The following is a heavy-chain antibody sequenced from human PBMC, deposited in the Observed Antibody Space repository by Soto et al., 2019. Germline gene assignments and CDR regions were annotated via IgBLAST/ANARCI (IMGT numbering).Heavy chain of an antibody. V-gene: IGHV4-4*02. CDR1: SGSISSSNW. J-gene: IGHJ6*03. D-gene: IGHD3-3*01. CDR3: ARGPRYYDFWSGYYRDYYYYYMDV. Sequence: QVQLQESGPGLVKPSGTLSLTCAVSSGSISSSNWWSWVRQPPGKGLEWIGEIYHSGSTNYNPSLKSRVTISVDKSKNQFSLKLSSVTAADTAVYYCARGPRYYDFWSGYYRDYYYYYMDVWGKGTTVTVSS. CDR2: IYHSGST.